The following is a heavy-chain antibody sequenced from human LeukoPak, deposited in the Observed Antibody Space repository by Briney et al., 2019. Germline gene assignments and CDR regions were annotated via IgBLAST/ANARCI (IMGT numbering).Heavy chain of an antibody. CDR2: ISWDGGST. Sequence: GGSLRLSCAASGFTFDDYTMHWVRQAPGKGLEWVSLISWDGGSTYYADSVRGRFTISRDNAKNSLYLQMNSLRAEDTAVYYCARDQYLDCRGQGTLVTVSS. CDR3: ARDQYLDC. V-gene: IGHV3-43*01. J-gene: IGHJ4*02. CDR1: GFTFDDYT.